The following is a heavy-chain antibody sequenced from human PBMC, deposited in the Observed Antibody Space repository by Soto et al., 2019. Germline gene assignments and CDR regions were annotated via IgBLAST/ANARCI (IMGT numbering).Heavy chain of an antibody. CDR2: IYHSGST. CDR1: GGSISSGGYS. Sequence: PSETLSLTCAVSGGSISSGGYSWSWIRQPPGKGLEWIGYIYHSGSTYYNPSLKSRLTISVDRSKNQFSLRLNSVTAADTAVYYCARVDYYGSSGPFDYWGQGTLVTVS. V-gene: IGHV4-30-2*01. J-gene: IGHJ4*02. CDR3: ARVDYYGSSGPFDY. D-gene: IGHD3-22*01.